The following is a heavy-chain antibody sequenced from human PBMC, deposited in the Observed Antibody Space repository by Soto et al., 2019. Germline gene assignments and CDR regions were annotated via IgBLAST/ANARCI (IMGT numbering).Heavy chain of an antibody. CDR2: IYYSGST. Sequence: SETLSLTCTVSGGSISSYYWSWIRQPPEKGLEWIGYIYYSGSTNYNPSLKSRVTISVDTSKNQFSLKLSSVTAADTAVYYCARERIWWGFDYWGQGTLVTVSS. CDR1: GGSISSYY. CDR3: ARERIWWGFDY. D-gene: IGHD5-12*01. J-gene: IGHJ4*02. V-gene: IGHV4-59*01.